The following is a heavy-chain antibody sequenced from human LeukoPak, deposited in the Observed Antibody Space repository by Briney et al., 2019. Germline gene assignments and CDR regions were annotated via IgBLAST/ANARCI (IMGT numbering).Heavy chain of an antibody. Sequence: SETLSLTCAVYGGSFSGYYWSWIRQPPGKGLEWIGEINHSGSTNYNPSLKSRVTISVDTSKNQFSLKLSSVTAADTAVYYCARGSPPDYCSSTSCYDDCWGQGTLVTVSS. CDR2: INHSGST. CDR1: GGSFSGYY. V-gene: IGHV4-34*01. J-gene: IGHJ4*02. D-gene: IGHD2-2*01. CDR3: ARGSPPDYCSSTSCYDDC.